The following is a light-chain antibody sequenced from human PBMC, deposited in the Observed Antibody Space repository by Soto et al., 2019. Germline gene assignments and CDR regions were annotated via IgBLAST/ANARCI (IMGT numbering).Light chain of an antibody. CDR1: QPVNNN. CDR2: GAS. J-gene: IGKJ5*01. CDR3: QQYEKWPPSIT. Sequence: IVMTQSPATLSVSPGDRVTLSCRSSQPVNNNLAWYQHKPGQAPRLLIYGASTRATGISARFSGGGSGTEFTLTISSLQSEEFALYFCQQYEKWPPSITFGQGTRLEIK. V-gene: IGKV3-15*01.